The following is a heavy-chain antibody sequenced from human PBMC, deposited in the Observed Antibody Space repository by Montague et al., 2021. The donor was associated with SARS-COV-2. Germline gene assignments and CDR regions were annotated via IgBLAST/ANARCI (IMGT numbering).Heavy chain of an antibody. Sequence: SETLSLTCSVSGGSVSSDNWWTWVRQPPGKGLEWIGDIYHSGTTNYSPSLKSRLTISLDKSKNQFSLKLMSVTAADMAVYYCALPLGGARFDPWGQGTLVILSS. CDR2: IYHSGTT. CDR3: ALPLGGARFDP. V-gene: IGHV4-4*02. CDR1: GGSVSSDNW. J-gene: IGHJ5*02. D-gene: IGHD3-16*01.